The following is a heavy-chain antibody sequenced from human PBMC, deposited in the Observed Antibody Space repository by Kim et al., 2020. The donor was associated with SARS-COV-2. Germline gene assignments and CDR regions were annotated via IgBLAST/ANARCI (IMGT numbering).Heavy chain of an antibody. V-gene: IGHV3-30*02. J-gene: IGHJ4*02. D-gene: IGHD1-26*01. CDR2: NK. Sequence: NKYTAASVKGRFTSSRDNSKNTLCLHMNSLITEATAVYYGANLWLGIGFDYWGQGTLVTVSS. CDR3: ANLWLGIGFDY.